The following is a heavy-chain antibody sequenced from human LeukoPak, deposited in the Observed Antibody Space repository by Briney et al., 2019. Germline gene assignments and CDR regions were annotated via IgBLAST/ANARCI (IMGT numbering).Heavy chain of an antibody. Sequence: GGSLRLSRAASGFTFRDYYMSWIRQAAGRGREGVSYINYSGSTIYNADSVKGRFTISRDNAKNSLYLQMDSLRAEDTAVYYCARGVSGSGPDYWGQGTLVTVSS. CDR3: ARGVSGSGPDY. CDR1: GFTFRDYY. V-gene: IGHV3-11*01. CDR2: INYSGSTI. D-gene: IGHD2-15*01. J-gene: IGHJ4*02.